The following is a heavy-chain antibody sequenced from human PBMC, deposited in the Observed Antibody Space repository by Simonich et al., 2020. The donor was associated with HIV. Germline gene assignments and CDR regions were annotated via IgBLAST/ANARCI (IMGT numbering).Heavy chain of an antibody. V-gene: IGHV4-34*01. CDR2: INHRRPA. J-gene: IGHJ5*02. CDR1: GGSFSGYS. D-gene: IGHD7-27*01. Sequence: QVRLQQWGAGLLKPSKTLSLTCAVYGGSFSGYSWSWIRQPPGKGLVWIGEINHRRPANKDPSFKRRVTISRATSKNQFSLKLSSGPAADTAVYFCARGTQLPNWGYPPRHWFDPWGQGTLVTVSS. CDR3: ARGTQLPNWGYPPRHWFDP.